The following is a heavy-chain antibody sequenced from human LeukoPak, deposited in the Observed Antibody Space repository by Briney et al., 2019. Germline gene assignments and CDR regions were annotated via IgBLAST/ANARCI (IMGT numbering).Heavy chain of an antibody. J-gene: IGHJ4*02. D-gene: IGHD3-9*01. Sequence: SETLSLTCTVSGGSISSGNSYWGWVRQPPGKGLEWIGSIDNSGDTYYNPSLKSRVTISIDTSKNYFSLNLRSVAAADTAVYYCTRDFAICWFFLWGQGTLLTVSS. V-gene: IGHV4-39*07. CDR1: GGSISSGNSY. CDR3: TRDFAICWFFL. CDR2: IDNSGDT.